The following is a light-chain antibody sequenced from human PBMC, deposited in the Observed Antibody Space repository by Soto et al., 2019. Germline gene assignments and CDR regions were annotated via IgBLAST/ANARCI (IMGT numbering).Light chain of an antibody. J-gene: IGKJ3*01. CDR2: DAS. V-gene: IGKV3-11*01. CDR3: QQSSNWPPFT. Sequence: EIVLTQSPATLSLSPGERATLSCRASQSVSSYLVWYQQKPGQAPRLLIYDASNRATGIPARFSGSGSGTDFTLTISSLEPEDFAVYYCQQSSNWPPFTFGPGTKVDIK. CDR1: QSVSSY.